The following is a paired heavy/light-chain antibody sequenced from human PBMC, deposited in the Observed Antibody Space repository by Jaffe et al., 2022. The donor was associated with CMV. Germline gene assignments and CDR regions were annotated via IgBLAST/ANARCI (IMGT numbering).Heavy chain of an antibody. J-gene: IGHJ4*02. CDR3: ARILRTTMITDY. CDR2: IFSNDEK. CDR1: GFSLTNARMG. V-gene: IGHV2-26*01. D-gene: IGHD3-16*01. Sequence: QVTLKESGPVLVKPTETLTLTCTVSGFSLTNARMGVGWIRQPPGKALEWLAHIFSNDEKSYSTSLESRLTISKDTSNSQVVLTMTNMDPVDTATYYCARILRTTMITDYWGQGTLVTVSS.
Light chain of an antibody. CDR1: QYISYY. Sequence: DIQMTQSPSSLSASVGDRVTITCRASQYISYYLNWYQQKSGKAPKLLIYAASNLQSGVPSRFTGSGSGTDFTLTISSLQPEDFATYYCQQTYSALWPWTFGQGTKVEI. CDR3: QQTYSALWPWT. V-gene: IGKV1-39*01. CDR2: AAS. J-gene: IGKJ1*01.